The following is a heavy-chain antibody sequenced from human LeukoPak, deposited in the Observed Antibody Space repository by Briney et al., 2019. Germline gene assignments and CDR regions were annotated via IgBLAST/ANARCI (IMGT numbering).Heavy chain of an antibody. CDR2: ISYDGSNK. V-gene: IGHV3-30*03. D-gene: IGHD3-3*01. Sequence: GGSLRLSCAASGFTFSSYGMHWVRQAPGKGLEWVAAISYDGSNKYYADSVKGRFTISRDNSKNTLYLQMNSLRAEDTAVYYCARDRAWNYFDYWGQGTLVTVSS. J-gene: IGHJ4*02. CDR1: GFTFSSYG. CDR3: ARDRAWNYFDY.